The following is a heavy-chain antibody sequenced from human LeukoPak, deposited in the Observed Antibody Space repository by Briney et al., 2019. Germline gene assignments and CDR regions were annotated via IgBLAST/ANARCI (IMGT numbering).Heavy chain of an antibody. CDR3: AKDLGGYSYGYLPDYFDY. V-gene: IGHV3-15*01. CDR2: IKSKTDGGTT. D-gene: IGHD5-18*01. CDR1: GFTFSNAW. Sequence: GGSLRLSCAASGFTFSNAWMSWVRQAPGKGLEWVGRIKSKTDGGTTDYAAPVKGRSTISRDDSKNTLYLQMNSLRAEDTAVYYCAKDLGGYSYGYLPDYFDYWGQGTLVTVSS. J-gene: IGHJ4*02.